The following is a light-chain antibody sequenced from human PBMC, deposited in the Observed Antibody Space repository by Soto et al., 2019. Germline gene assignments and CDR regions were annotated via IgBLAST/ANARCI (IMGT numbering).Light chain of an antibody. CDR1: QSVINN. J-gene: IGKJ1*01. Sequence: EIVMTQSPATLSVSPGERATLSCRASQSVINNLAWYQQKPGQAPRLLIYAASARATGIPARFSGSGSGTEFTLTISSLQSEDFAIYYCQQYKEWPPWTFDQGTKVEIK. V-gene: IGKV3-15*01. CDR2: AAS. CDR3: QQYKEWPPWT.